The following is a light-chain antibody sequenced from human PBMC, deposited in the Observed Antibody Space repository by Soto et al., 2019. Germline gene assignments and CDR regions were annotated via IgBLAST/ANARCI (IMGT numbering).Light chain of an antibody. CDR1: SSDVGGYKY. CDR3: CSYAGSYTYV. CDR2: DVS. J-gene: IGLJ1*01. V-gene: IGLV2-11*01. Sequence: QSALTQPRSVSGSPGQSVTISCTGTSSDVGGYKYVSWYQQHPGKAPKRMIYDVSKRPSGVPDRFSGSKSGNTASLTISGLQAEDEADYSCCSYAGSYTYVLGTGTKLTVL.